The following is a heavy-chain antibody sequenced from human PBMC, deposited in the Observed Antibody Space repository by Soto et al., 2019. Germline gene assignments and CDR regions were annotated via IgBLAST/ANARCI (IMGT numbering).Heavy chain of an antibody. CDR1: GYIFVNYC. J-gene: IGHJ6*02. CDR2: ISPYSGNT. D-gene: IGHD5-12*01. Sequence: QVQLVQSGDEVRKPGSSVKLSCKASGYIFVNYCIAWVRQAPGQGLEWMGWISPYSGNTHYESKVQCRLTMAPDSSPSTAYMDLVSLKSDDTAVYYCAMVDKYVTPTPQDVWGQGTTVTVSS. V-gene: IGHV1-18*01. CDR3: AMVDKYVTPTPQDV.